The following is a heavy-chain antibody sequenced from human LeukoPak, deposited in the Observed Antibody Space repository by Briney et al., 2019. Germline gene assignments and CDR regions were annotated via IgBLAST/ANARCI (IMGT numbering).Heavy chain of an antibody. CDR3: ARGPEDESSSWYSGWFDP. Sequence: GASVKVSCKASGYTFTSYYMHWVRQAPGQGLEWMGIINLSGGSTSYAQKFQGRVTMTRDMSTSTVYMELSSLRSEDTAVYYCARGPEDESSSWYSGWFDPWGQGTLVTVSS. CDR1: GYTFTSYY. CDR2: INLSGGST. D-gene: IGHD6-13*01. V-gene: IGHV1-46*01. J-gene: IGHJ5*02.